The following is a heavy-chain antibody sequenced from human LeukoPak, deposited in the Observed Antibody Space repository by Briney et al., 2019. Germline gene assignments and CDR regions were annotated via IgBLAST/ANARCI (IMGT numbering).Heavy chain of an antibody. J-gene: IGHJ3*02. CDR1: GDSVSSNSAA. CDR3: ARGASYGDAFDI. D-gene: IGHD5-18*01. Sequence: SQTLSLTCAISGDSVSSNSAAWNWIRQSPSRGLEWLGRTYYRSKWYNDYAVSVKSRITINTDTSKNHFSLRLNSVTPEDTALYYCARGASYGDAFDIWGQGTMVAVSS. CDR2: TYYRSKWYN. V-gene: IGHV6-1*01.